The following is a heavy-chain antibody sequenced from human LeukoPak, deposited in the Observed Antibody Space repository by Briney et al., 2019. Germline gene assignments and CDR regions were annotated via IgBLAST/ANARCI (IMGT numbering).Heavy chain of an antibody. D-gene: IGHD5-24*01. CDR1: EFTFSSYN. Sequence: GGSLRLSCAASEFTFSSYNMNWVRQAPGKGLEWVSSISSFSSYIYYADSVKGRFTISRDNAKNSLYLQMNSLRADDTALYYCARDRDGYSTDFDLWGQGTLVTVSS. CDR2: ISSFSSYI. J-gene: IGHJ4*02. CDR3: ARDRDGYSTDFDL. V-gene: IGHV3-21*01.